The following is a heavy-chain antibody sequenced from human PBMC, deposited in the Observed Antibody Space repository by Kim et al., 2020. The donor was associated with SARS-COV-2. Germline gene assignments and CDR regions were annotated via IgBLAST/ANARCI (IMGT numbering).Heavy chain of an antibody. CDR1: GFTFSSYA. CDR3: AKDRSSWYFFDC. V-gene: IGHV3-23*01. CDR2: ISVSADKT. D-gene: IGHD6-13*01. Sequence: GGSLRLSCAASGFTFSSYAMSWVRQAPGRGLEWVSVISVSADKTSYEDSVKGRFTISRDDSKNTLYLQMNSRGAEDTAIYYCAKDRSSWYFFDCWGQGTLFTVSS. J-gene: IGHJ4*02.